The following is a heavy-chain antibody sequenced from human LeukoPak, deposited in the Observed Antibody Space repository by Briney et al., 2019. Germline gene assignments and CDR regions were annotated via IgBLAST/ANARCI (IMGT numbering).Heavy chain of an antibody. CDR1: GYTFTSYA. J-gene: IGHJ2*01. V-gene: IGHV1-2*02. D-gene: IGHD3-22*01. CDR2: INPNSGGT. CDR3: ARDAYAGSGYYTFYVGYFDL. Sequence: ASVKVSCKASGYTFTSYAMNWVRQAPGQGLEWMGWINPNSGGTNYAQKFQGRVSMTSDTSISTGYMELSRLRSDDTAVYYCARDAYAGSGYYTFYVGYFDLWGRGTLVTVSS.